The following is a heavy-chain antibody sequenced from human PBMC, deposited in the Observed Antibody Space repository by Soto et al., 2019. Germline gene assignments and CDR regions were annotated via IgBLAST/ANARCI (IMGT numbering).Heavy chain of an antibody. D-gene: IGHD3-10*01. J-gene: IGHJ5*02. CDR2: IYWDDDK. V-gene: IGHV2-5*02. Sequence: QITLKESGPTLVKPTQTLTLTCTFSGFSLSTSGVGVGWIRQPPGKALEWLELIYWDDDKRYSPSQKSRLTTTKEPHKNQVVLTITNMDPLATATYYCAHSLGSGSYNWFGPWGQGTLVTVSS. CDR3: AHSLGSGSYNWFGP. CDR1: GFSLSTSGVG.